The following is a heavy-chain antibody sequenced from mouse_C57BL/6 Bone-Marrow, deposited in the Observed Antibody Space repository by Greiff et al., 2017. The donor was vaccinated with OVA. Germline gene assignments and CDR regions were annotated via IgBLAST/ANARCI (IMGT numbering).Heavy chain of an antibody. CDR3: ARPYYSNLGYFDV. CDR2: ISDGGSYT. D-gene: IGHD2-5*01. V-gene: IGHV5-4*01. J-gene: IGHJ1*03. CDR1: GFTFSSYA. Sequence: EVHLVESGGGLVKPGGSLKLSCAASGFTFSSYAMSWVRQTPEKRLEWVATISDGGSYTYYPDNAKNNLYLQMSHLKSEDTAMYYCARPYYSNLGYFDVWGTGTTVTVSS.